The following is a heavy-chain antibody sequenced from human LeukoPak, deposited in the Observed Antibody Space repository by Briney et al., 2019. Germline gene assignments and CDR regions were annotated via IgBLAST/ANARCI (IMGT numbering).Heavy chain of an antibody. Sequence: PETLSLTCTVSGGSITNYYWSWIRQPPGKGLEWIGYISYSGNTKYNPSFESRVTMSVDTSKSQFSLKVSSVTAADAAVYYCARDPSRLYGDSFAFDSWGPGTVVRVSS. CDR2: ISYSGNT. J-gene: IGHJ4*02. CDR3: ARDPSRLYGDSFAFDS. V-gene: IGHV4-59*13. CDR1: GGSITNYY. D-gene: IGHD4-17*01.